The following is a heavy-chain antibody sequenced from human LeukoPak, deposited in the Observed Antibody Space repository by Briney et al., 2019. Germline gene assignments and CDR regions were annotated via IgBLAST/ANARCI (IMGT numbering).Heavy chain of an antibody. J-gene: IGHJ4*02. CDR1: GGSISSSSYY. CDR2: VYYKGNT. V-gene: IGHV4-39*07. D-gene: IGHD1-26*01. CDR3: ARVGGSYNGGRIFDY. Sequence: SETLSLTCIVSGGSISSSSYYWGWIRQPPGKGLEWIGSVYYKGNTYYIPSLKSRVTMSVDTSKNQFSLKLSSVTAADTAMYYCARVGGSYNGGRIFDYWGQGTLVTVSS.